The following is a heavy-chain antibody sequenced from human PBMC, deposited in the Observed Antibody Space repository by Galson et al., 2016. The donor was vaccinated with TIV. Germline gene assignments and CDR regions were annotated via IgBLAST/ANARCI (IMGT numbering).Heavy chain of an antibody. CDR3: ARFVDSVMFRDI. J-gene: IGHJ3*02. CDR1: DDSIGSTDYY. CDR2: IYYSGNT. D-gene: IGHD5-18*01. V-gene: IGHV4-30-4*08. Sequence: TLSLTCTVSDDSIGSTDYYWTWIRQPPGKGLEWIGYIYYSGNTHYKSSLRIRVTISVDLSKNQFSLKLNSVTAAYAAVYNCARFVDSVMFRDIWGQGTMGTVSS.